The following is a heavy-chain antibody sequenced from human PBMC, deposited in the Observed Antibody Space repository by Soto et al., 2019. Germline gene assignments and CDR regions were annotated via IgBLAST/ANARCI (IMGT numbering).Heavy chain of an antibody. CDR3: AKAHSFYSSSSFDY. CDR1: GFTFDDYA. D-gene: IGHD6-6*01. CDR2: ISWNSGSI. J-gene: IGHJ4*02. Sequence: EVQLVESGGGLVQPGRSLRLSCAASGFTFDDYAMHWVRQAPGKGLEWVSGISWNSGSIGYADSVKGRFTISRDNAKNSLYLQMNGLRAEDTALYYCAKAHSFYSSSSFDYWGQGTLVTVSS. V-gene: IGHV3-9*01.